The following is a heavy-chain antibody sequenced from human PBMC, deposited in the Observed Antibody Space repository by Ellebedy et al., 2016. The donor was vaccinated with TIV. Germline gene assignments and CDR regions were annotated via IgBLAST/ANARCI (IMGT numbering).Heavy chain of an antibody. CDR3: ARRGVGATYFDS. D-gene: IGHD1-26*01. CDR2: MYYSGTT. CDR1: GSSISSSSYY. Sequence: MPSETLSLTCSVSGSSISSSSYYWGWIRQSPGKGLEWIGSMYYSGTTLYNPSLKSRVTISVDTSKNQFSLKLTSVTAADTTMYYCARRGVGATYFDSWGQGTLVTVSS. J-gene: IGHJ4*02. V-gene: IGHV4-39*01.